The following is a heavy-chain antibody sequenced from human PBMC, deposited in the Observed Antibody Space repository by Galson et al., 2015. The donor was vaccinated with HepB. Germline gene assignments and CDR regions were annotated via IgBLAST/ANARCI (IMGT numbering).Heavy chain of an antibody. CDR2: ISAYNGNT. V-gene: IGHV1-18*01. D-gene: IGHD3-9*01. J-gene: IGHJ4*02. Sequence: SVKVSCKASGYTFTSYGISWVRQAPGQGLEWMGWISAYNGNTNYAQKLQGRVTMTTDTSTSTAYMELRSLRSDDTAVYYCARTNAVRYFDWLPPNFDYWGQGTLVTVSS. CDR1: GYTFTSYG. CDR3: ARTNAVRYFDWLPPNFDY.